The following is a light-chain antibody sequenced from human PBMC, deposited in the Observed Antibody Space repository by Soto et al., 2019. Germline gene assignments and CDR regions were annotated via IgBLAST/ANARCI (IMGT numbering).Light chain of an antibody. Sequence: DIVTTQSPDALVVSLGGSATITVKSGQCVLYISNNKNYLAWYQQKPGQPPKLLIYWASTRESGVPDRFSGSGSGTDFTLTISSLQAEDVAVYYCQQYYSTPWKFGQGTKVDIK. CDR3: QQYYSTPWK. CDR2: WAS. V-gene: IGKV4-1*01. CDR1: QCVLYISNNKNY. J-gene: IGKJ1*01.